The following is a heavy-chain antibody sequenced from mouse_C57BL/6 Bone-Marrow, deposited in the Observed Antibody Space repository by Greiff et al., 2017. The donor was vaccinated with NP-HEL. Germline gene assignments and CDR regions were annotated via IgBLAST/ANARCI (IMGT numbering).Heavy chain of an antibody. J-gene: IGHJ2*01. CDR2: IDPSDSYT. V-gene: IGHV1-59*01. D-gene: IGHD3-1*01. CDR3: AREREQLYYFDY. Sequence: QVQLQQSGAELVRPGTSVKLSCKASGYTFTSYWMYWVKQRPGQGLEWIGVIDPSDSYTNYNQKFKGKATLTVDTSSSTAYMQLSSLTSEDSAVYYCAREREQLYYFDYWGQGTTLTVSS. CDR1: GYTFTSYW.